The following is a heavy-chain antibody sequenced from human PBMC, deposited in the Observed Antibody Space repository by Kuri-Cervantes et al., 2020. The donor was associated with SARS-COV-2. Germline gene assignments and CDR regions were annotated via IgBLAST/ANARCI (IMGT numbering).Heavy chain of an antibody. CDR3: ARDLAAAGMDI. CDR2: ISGRSTYI. CDR1: GFTFRSYS. Sequence: GESLKISCAASGFTFRSYSFNWVRQAPGKGLEWVSSISGRSTYIYYADSVKARFTISRDDANNSLYLQISSLRAEDTGIYYCARDLAAAGMDIWGQGPTVTVSS. V-gene: IGHV3-21*01. D-gene: IGHD6-13*01. J-gene: IGHJ6*01.